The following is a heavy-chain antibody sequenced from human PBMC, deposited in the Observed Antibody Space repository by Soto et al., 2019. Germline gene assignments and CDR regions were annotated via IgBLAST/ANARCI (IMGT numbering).Heavy chain of an antibody. CDR3: AKAPGAARPDHYYYYYYMDV. CDR1: GFTFSSYA. D-gene: IGHD6-6*01. CDR2: ISGSGGST. Sequence: EVQLLESGGGLVQPGGSLRLSCAASGFTFSSYAMSWVRQAPGKGLEWVSAISGSGGSTYYADSVKGRFTISRDNSKNTLYLQMNSLRAEDTAVYYCAKAPGAARPDHYYYYYYMDVWGKGTTVTVSS. J-gene: IGHJ6*03. V-gene: IGHV3-23*01.